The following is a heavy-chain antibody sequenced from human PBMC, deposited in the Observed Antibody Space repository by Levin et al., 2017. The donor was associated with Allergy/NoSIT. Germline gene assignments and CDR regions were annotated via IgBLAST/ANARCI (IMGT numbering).Heavy chain of an antibody. J-gene: IGHJ4*02. CDR2: IYYSGST. V-gene: IGHV4-39*01. Sequence: LSQTLSLTCTVSGGSISSSSYYWGWIRQPPGKGLEWIGSIYYSGSTYYNPSLKSRVTISVDTSKNQFSLKLSSVTAADTAVYYCARQDEVQGAKAIDYWGQGTLVTVSS. CDR3: ARQDEVQGAKAIDY. CDR1: GGSISSSSYY. D-gene: IGHD3-10*01.